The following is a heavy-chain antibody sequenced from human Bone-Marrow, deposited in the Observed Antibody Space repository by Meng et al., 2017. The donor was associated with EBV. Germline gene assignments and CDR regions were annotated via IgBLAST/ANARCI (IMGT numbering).Heavy chain of an antibody. D-gene: IGHD6-19*01. Sequence: QVERVTSGAEVKDPGSSVKVPGKASGGTFSSYAISWVRQAPGQGLEWMGGIIPIFGTANYAQKFQGRVTITADESTSTAYMELSSLRSEDTAVYYCARVSAGGIAVAGPAGGFDYWGQGTLVTVSS. J-gene: IGHJ4*02. CDR1: GGTFSSYA. CDR3: ARVSAGGIAVAGPAGGFDY. V-gene: IGHV1-69*01. CDR2: IIPIFGTA.